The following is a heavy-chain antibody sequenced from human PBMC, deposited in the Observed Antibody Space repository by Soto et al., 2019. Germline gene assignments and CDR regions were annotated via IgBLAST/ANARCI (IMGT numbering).Heavy chain of an antibody. CDR1: GDTIRSCYY. V-gene: IGHV4-38-2*01. D-gene: IGHD6-19*01. CDR2: VYHSGST. Sequence: SENLCHTYAGSGDTIRSCYYCGWRRLPPGKELEWIGTVYHSGSTFYNPSLKSPVTISVDTSKNQFSLRLTSVTAADTALYYCVILDRCGCHPNLFASRGQRSLVPVSS. J-gene: IGHJ4*02. CDR3: VILDRCGCHPNLFAS.